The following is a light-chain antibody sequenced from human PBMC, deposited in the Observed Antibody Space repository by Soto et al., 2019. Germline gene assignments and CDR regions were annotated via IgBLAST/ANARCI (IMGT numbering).Light chain of an antibody. J-gene: IGKJ3*01. CDR2: TAS. CDR1: QSISSY. V-gene: IGKV1-39*01. CDR3: QQSYSTPEFT. Sequence: DIQMTQSPSSLSASVGDRVTITCRASQSISSYLNWYQQRPGKAPKLLIHTASSLQRGVPSRFSGSGSGTDFTLTISSLQPEDFATYYWQQSYSTPEFTFGPGTRVD.